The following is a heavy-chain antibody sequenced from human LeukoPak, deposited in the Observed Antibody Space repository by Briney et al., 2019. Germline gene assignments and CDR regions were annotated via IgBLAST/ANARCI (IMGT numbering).Heavy chain of an antibody. Sequence: SETLSLTCTVSGGSISSRGYYWGWIRQPPGKGLEWIGSIYYSGSTYYNPSLKSRVTISVDTSKNQFSLKLSSVTAADTAVYYCARHPAAAADYWGQGTLVTVSS. J-gene: IGHJ4*02. CDR1: GGSISSRGYY. CDR3: ARHPAAAADY. D-gene: IGHD2-2*01. V-gene: IGHV4-39*01. CDR2: IYYSGST.